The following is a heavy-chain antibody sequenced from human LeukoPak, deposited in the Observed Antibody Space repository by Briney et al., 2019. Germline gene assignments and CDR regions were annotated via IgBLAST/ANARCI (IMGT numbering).Heavy chain of an antibody. D-gene: IGHD5-12*01. V-gene: IGHV3-21*01. CDR2: ISSSSYI. CDR1: GFTFSSYS. Sequence: GGSLRLSCAASGFTFSSYSMNWVRQAPGKGLEWVSSISSSSYIYYADSVKGRFTISRDNAKNSLYLQMNSLRAEDTAVYYCARDTSGYGVRGDYWGQGTLVTVSS. J-gene: IGHJ4*02. CDR3: ARDTSGYGVRGDY.